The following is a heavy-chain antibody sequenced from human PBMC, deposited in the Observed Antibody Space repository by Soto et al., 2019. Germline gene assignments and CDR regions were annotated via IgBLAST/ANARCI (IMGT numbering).Heavy chain of an antibody. V-gene: IGHV3-11*06. J-gene: IGHJ4*02. CDR1: GFTFSIHY. CDR2: IRPRGRYT. D-gene: IGHD2-21*01. Sequence: PGGSLRPSCATSGFTFSIHYMAWIRQAPGKGLELISYIRPRGRYTIYGDSVKDRFTISTDNAKNSLFLQVNTLRDEDTAVSYCSSGGGGGVFDHWGQGTLVTVSS. CDR3: SSGGGGGVFDH.